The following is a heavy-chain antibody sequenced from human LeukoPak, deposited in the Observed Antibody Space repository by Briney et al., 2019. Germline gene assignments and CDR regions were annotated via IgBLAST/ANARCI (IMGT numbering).Heavy chain of an antibody. Sequence: KASETLSLTCTVSGGSISSYYWSWIRQPAGKGLEWIGRIYTSGSTNYNPSLKSRVTMSVDTSKNQFSLKLSSVTAADTAVYYCAREVSDTVTGGRWFDPWGQGTLVTVSS. J-gene: IGHJ5*02. CDR1: GGSISSYY. CDR3: AREVSDTVTGGRWFDP. V-gene: IGHV4-4*07. D-gene: IGHD4-11*01. CDR2: IYTSGST.